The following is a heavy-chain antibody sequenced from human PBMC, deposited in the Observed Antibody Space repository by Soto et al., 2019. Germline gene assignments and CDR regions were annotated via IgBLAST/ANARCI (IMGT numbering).Heavy chain of an antibody. CDR3: AREGAHYTPLDH. D-gene: IGHD2-15*01. Sequence: SVKVCCKASGYTFTDYAIHWVRQAPGQGLEWMGWINVGNGNTGYSRKFQGRVTNAGDMSASTAYIEVTSLTSEDTAIYYCAREGAHYTPLDHWGQGTLVTVSS. J-gene: IGHJ4*02. CDR2: INVGNGNT. CDR1: GYTFTDYA. V-gene: IGHV1-3*01.